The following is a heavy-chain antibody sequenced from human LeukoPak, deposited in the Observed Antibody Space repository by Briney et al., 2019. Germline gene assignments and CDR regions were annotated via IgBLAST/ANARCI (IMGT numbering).Heavy chain of an antibody. D-gene: IGHD3-22*01. V-gene: IGHV1-2*04. CDR1: GYTFIGYY. Sequence: GASVKVSCKASGYTFIGYYLHWVRQAPGQGLEWMGWINPNSGGTNYAQKFQGWVTMTRDTSISTAYMELSRLRSDDTAVYYCARDLDSSGYATRYYYYGMDVWGQGTTVTVSS. CDR2: INPNSGGT. CDR3: ARDLDSSGYATRYYYYGMDV. J-gene: IGHJ6*02.